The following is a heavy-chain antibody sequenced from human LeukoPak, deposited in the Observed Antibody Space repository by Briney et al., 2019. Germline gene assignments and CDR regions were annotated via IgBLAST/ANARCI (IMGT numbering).Heavy chain of an antibody. CDR2: INANSGDT. Sequence: ASVTVSCKPSAYSFTGYFFHWIRQAPGQGLEWMGWINANSGDTNYAQQFQGRLTMTRDRSISTVYMELSRLRTDDTAVYYCARDFSWGVDSWGQGTLVTVSS. D-gene: IGHD3-10*01. V-gene: IGHV1-2*02. J-gene: IGHJ4*02. CDR3: ARDFSWGVDS. CDR1: AYSFTGYF.